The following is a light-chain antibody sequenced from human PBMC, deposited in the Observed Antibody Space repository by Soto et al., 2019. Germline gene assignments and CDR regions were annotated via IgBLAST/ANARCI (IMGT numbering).Light chain of an antibody. CDR2: GAS. Sequence: DIQMTQSPSSLSASVGDRVTITCRASQTISNYLNWYQQKPGKAPKLLISGASTLQSGVPSRFTGSGSGTDFTLTIRGLQPDDFASYYCQQSHRTPHTFDQGTK. CDR1: QTISNY. J-gene: IGKJ2*01. V-gene: IGKV1-39*01. CDR3: QQSHRTPHT.